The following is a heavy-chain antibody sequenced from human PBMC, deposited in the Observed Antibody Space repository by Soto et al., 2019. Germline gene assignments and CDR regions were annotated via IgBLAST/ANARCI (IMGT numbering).Heavy chain of an antibody. V-gene: IGHV3-7*05. CDR1: GFTFSNYW. CDR3: ARAGYCSGGSCSTILDY. D-gene: IGHD2-15*01. Sequence: EVQLVESGGGLVQPGGSLRLSCAASGFTFSNYWMSWVRQAPGKGLECVANIKEDGSDKYYVDSVKGRFTVSRDNAKNSLDLQMNSLRAEDTAVYYCARAGYCSGGSCSTILDYWGQGTLVTVSS. CDR2: IKEDGSDK. J-gene: IGHJ4*02.